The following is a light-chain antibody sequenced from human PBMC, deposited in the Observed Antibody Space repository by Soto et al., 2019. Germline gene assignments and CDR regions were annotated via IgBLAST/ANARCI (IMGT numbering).Light chain of an antibody. CDR1: SGHSSYA. CDR2: LNDDGSH. CDR3: QSWATGIRV. V-gene: IGLV4-69*01. J-gene: IGLJ3*02. Sequence: QSVLTQSPSASASLGASVKLTCTLSSGHSSYAIAWHQQQPQKGPRYLMKLNDDGSHTKGDGIPDRFSGSSSGAERYLTISSLQSEDEADYYCQSWATGIRVFGGGTKLTAL.